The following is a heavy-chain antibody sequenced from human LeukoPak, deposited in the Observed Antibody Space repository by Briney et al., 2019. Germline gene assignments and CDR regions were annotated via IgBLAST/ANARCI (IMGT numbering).Heavy chain of an antibody. V-gene: IGHV4-59*01. CDR1: GDSIKNYY. CDR3: ARGNYGSGSYYVVDFDY. J-gene: IGHJ4*02. Sequence: PSETLSLTCTVSGDSIKNYYWSWIRQSPGKGLEWIGYIYHSGNTNYHPSLKSRLTMSIDTSKNQFSLNLNSVTVADTAVYYCARGNYGSGSYYVVDFDYWGQGTLVTVSS. D-gene: IGHD3-10*01. CDR2: IYHSGNT.